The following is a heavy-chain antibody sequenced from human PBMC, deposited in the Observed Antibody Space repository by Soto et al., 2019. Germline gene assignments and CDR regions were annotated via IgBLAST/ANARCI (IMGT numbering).Heavy chain of an antibody. D-gene: IGHD4-4*01. CDR3: SRDRKGSPVITSGLYGMDV. CDR1: GYTFTGYY. J-gene: IGHJ6*02. V-gene: IGHV1-2*04. CDR2: MNPNSGAT. Sequence: ASVKVSCKASGYTFTGYYMHWVRQAPGQGIEWMGWMNPNSGATNYAQKFQGWVSMTRDTSISTAYMELSRLRPDDTAVYYCSRDRKGSPVITSGLYGMDVWGQGTTVTVSS.